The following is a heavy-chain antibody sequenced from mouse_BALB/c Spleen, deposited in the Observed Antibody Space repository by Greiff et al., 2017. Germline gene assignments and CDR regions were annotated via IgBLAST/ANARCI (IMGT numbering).Heavy chain of an antibody. CDR1: GDSITSGY. CDR2: ISYSGST. Sequence: EVMLVESGPSLVKPSQTLSLTCSVTGDSITSGYWNWIRKFPGNKLEYMGYISYSGSTYYNPSLKSRISITRDTSKNQYYLQLNSVTTEDTATYYCARLPLAYYAMDYWGQGTSVTVSS. CDR3: ARLPLAYYAMDY. D-gene: IGHD2-12*01. J-gene: IGHJ4*01. V-gene: IGHV3-8*02.